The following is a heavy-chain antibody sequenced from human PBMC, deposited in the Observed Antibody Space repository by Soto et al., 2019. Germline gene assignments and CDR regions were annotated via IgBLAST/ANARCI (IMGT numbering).Heavy chain of an antibody. J-gene: IGHJ6*02. V-gene: IGHV1-69*01. CDR3: AKNYQTSPLGYYYYGMDV. CDR1: GGTFSSYA. Sequence: QVQLVQSGAEVKKPGSSVKVSCKASGGTFSSYAISWVRQAPGQGLEWMGGIIPIFGTANYAQKFQGRVTITADEYTSTAYMELSSLRSEDTAVYYCAKNYQTSPLGYYYYGMDVWGQGTTVTVSS. CDR2: IIPIFGTA. D-gene: IGHD2-2*01.